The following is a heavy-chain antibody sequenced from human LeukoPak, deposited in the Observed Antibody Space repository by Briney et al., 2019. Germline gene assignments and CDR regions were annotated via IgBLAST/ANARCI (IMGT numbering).Heavy chain of an antibody. CDR3: ARTNGDTYYYDSSGFDY. CDR1: GGSISSSNW. V-gene: IGHV4-4*02. Sequence: PSGTLSLTCAVSGGSISSSNWWSWVRQPPGKGLEWIGEIYHSGSTNYNPSLKSRVTISVDKSKNQFSLKLSSVTAADTAVYYCARTNGDTYYYDSSGFDYWGQGTLVTVSS. D-gene: IGHD3-22*01. CDR2: IYHSGST. J-gene: IGHJ4*02.